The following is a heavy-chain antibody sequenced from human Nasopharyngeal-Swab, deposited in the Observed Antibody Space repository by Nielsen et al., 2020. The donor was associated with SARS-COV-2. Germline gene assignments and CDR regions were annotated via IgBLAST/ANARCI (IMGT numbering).Heavy chain of an antibody. D-gene: IGHD5-12*01. CDR3: ARDRGGYDYGVDY. J-gene: IGHJ4*02. CDR2: IWYDGSNK. V-gene: IGHV3-33*01. Sequence: SCAASGFTFSSYGMHWVRQAPGKGLEWVAVIWYDGSNKYYADSVKGRFTISRDNSKHTLYLQMNSLRAEDTAVYYCARDRGGYDYGVDYWGQGTLVTVSS. CDR1: GFTFSSYG.